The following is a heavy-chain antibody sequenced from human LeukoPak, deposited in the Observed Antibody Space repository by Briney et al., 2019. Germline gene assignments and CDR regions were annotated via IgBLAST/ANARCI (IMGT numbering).Heavy chain of an antibody. CDR1: GGSFSTYY. J-gene: IGHJ4*02. V-gene: IGHV4-4*07. Sequence: SETLSLTCTVSGGSFSTYYWSWIRQPAGKGLEWIGLIYASGSTNYNPSLKSRVTMPVDTSKNQFSLNLSSVTAADTAVYYCARVGPEDYFDYWGQGTLVTVSS. CDR2: IYASGST. CDR3: ARVGPEDYFDY.